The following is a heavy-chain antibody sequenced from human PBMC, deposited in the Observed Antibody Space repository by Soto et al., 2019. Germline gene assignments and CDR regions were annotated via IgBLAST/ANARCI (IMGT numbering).Heavy chain of an antibody. Sequence: QLQLQESGPGLVKPSETLSLTCTVSGGSISSSSYYWGWIRQPPGKVLEWIGSIYYSGSTYYNPSLKSRVTISVDTSKNQFSLKLSSVTAADTAVYYCARPLYCGGGSWTAFVDCAFDIWGQGTMVTVSS. D-gene: IGHD2-15*01. V-gene: IGHV4-39*01. CDR2: IYYSGST. CDR3: ARPLYCGGGSWTAFVDCAFDI. J-gene: IGHJ3*02. CDR1: GGSISSSSYY.